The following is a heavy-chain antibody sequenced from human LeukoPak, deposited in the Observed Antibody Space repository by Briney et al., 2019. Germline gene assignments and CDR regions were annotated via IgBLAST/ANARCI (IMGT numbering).Heavy chain of an antibody. CDR2: IRGDSTET. V-gene: IGHV3-21*01. Sequence: GGSLRLSCEGSGFTFSSYSMIWVRQAPGKGLEWVSSIRGDSTETRHADSLMGRFTISRDNAKKSLYLQMNSLRDEDTAVYYCARGHFGVVLDYWGQGTLVTVSS. CDR1: GFTFSSYS. D-gene: IGHD3-3*01. J-gene: IGHJ4*02. CDR3: ARGHFGVVLDY.